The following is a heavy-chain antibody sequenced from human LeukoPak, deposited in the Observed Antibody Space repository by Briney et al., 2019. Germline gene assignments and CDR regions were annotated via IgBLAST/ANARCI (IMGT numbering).Heavy chain of an antibody. J-gene: IGHJ2*01. D-gene: IGHD3-9*01. CDR2: ISYDGNSK. CDR1: GFTLSDYG. Sequence: GGSLRLSCAASGFTLSDYGMHWVRQAPGKGLEWVAMISYDGNSKYYVDSVKGRFTVSRDNSKNTLYLQMNSLRPEDTAVYYCARQYSDILTGYHRGELYWYFDLWGRGTLVTVSS. V-gene: IGHV3-30*03. CDR3: ARQYSDILTGYHRGELYWYFDL.